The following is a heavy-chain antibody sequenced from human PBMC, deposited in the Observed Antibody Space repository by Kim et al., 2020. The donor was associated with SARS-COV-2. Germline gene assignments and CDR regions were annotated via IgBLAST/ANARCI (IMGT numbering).Heavy chain of an antibody. D-gene: IGHD1-7*01. V-gene: IGHV4-59*08. Sequence: SETLSLTCTVSGGSISSNYWSWIWKRPGKGLEWMGFSYYSGSTNYNPTLKRRVTISVDTSKNQFSLTLSSVTAADTAVYYCAGLDGTTVVKDWGQGTLVTVSS. CDR3: AGLDGTTVVKD. CDR2: SYYSGST. J-gene: IGHJ4*02. CDR1: GGSISSNY.